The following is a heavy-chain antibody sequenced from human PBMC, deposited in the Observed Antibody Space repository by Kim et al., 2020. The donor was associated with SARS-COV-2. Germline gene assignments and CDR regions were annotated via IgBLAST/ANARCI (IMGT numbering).Heavy chain of an antibody. CDR2: ISGNTNYI. Sequence: GGSLRLSCAASGFTFSDFSMNWVRQAPGKGLEWVSSISGNTNYIYQADSMKGRFTISRDNAKNSLYLQMHNLRAEDTAVYYCARDSWEYYWGTVSLDFWGRGTLVTVSS. CDR3: ARDSWEYYWGTVSLDF. V-gene: IGHV3-21*01. CDR1: GFTFSDFS. D-gene: IGHD3-16*01. J-gene: IGHJ4*02.